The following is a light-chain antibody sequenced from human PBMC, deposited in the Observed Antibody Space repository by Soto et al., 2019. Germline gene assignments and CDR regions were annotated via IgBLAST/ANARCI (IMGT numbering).Light chain of an antibody. V-gene: IGLV2-11*01. J-gene: IGLJ3*02. CDR2: DVS. CDR3: CSYVGSYRWV. Sequence: QSALTQPRSVSGSPGQSVTISCSGTSSDVGYYKFVSWYQQHPGKAPKLMIYDVSKWPSGVPDRFSGSKSGNTASLTISGLQGEDEADYYCCSYVGSYRWVFGGGTKLTVL. CDR1: SSDVGYYKF.